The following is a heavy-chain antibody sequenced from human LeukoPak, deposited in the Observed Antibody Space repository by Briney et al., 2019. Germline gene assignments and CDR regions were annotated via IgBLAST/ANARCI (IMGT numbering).Heavy chain of an antibody. V-gene: IGHV1-2*02. J-gene: IGHJ4*02. CDR2: INPNSGGT. Sequence: ASVKVSCKAFGYTFTGYYMHWVRQAPGQGLERMGWINPNSGGTNYAQKFQGRVTMTRDTSISTAYMELGRLRSDDTAVYYCARVFRQQWLGFDYWGQGTLVTVSS. D-gene: IGHD6-19*01. CDR1: GYTFTGYY. CDR3: ARVFRQQWLGFDY.